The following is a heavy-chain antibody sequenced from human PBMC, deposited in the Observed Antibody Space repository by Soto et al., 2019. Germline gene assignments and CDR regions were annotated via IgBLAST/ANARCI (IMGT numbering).Heavy chain of an antibody. Sequence: SVKVSCKASGYTFTGYYMHWVRQAPGQGLEWMGGIIPIFGTANYAQKFQGRVTITADESTSTAYMELSSLRSEDTAVYYCANYYYGSGHYYYYGMDVWGQGTTVTVSS. CDR3: ANYYYGSGHYYYYGMDV. D-gene: IGHD3-10*01. CDR2: IIPIFGTA. V-gene: IGHV1-69*13. J-gene: IGHJ6*02. CDR1: GYTFTGYY.